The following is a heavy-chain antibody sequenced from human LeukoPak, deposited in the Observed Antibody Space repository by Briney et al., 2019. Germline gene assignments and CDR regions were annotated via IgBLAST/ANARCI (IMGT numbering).Heavy chain of an antibody. CDR2: IYYSGST. CDR1: GGSISSYY. V-gene: IGHV4-59*01. J-gene: IGHJ4*02. CDR3: ARDRAAVAGLYYFDY. D-gene: IGHD6-19*01. Sequence: PSETLSLTCTVSGGSISSYYWSWIRQPPGKGLEWIGYIYYSGSTNYNPSLKSRVTISVDTSKNQFSLKLSSVTAADTAVYYCARDRAAVAGLYYFDYWGQGTLVTVSS.